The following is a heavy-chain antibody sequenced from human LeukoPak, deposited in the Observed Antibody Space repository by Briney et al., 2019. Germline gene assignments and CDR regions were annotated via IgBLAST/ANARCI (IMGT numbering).Heavy chain of an antibody. CDR1: GFTFSSYA. CDR3: AKTLYYYGSGSSYYFDY. D-gene: IGHD3-10*01. V-gene: IGHV3-23*01. Sequence: GGSLRLSCAASGFTFSSYAMSWVRQAPGKGLEWVSAISGSGGSTYYADSVKGRFTISRDNSKNTLYLQMNSLRAEDTAVYYCAKTLYYYGSGSSYYFDYWGQGTLVTVSS. CDR2: ISGSGGST. J-gene: IGHJ4*02.